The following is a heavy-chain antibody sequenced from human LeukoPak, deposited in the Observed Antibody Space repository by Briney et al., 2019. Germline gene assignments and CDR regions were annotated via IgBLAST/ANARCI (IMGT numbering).Heavy chain of an antibody. CDR1: GFTFSSYA. Sequence: GGSLRLSCAASGFTFSSYAMSWVRQAPGKGLEWVSAISGSGGSTYYADSVKGRFTISRDNSKNTLYLQMYSLRAEDTAVYYCAKDRRSRYDSSGGGFDYWGQGTLVTVSS. D-gene: IGHD3-22*01. J-gene: IGHJ4*02. CDR2: ISGSGGST. V-gene: IGHV3-23*01. CDR3: AKDRRSRYDSSGGGFDY.